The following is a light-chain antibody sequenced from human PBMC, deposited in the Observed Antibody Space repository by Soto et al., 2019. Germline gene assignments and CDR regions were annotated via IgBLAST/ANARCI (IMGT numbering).Light chain of an antibody. J-gene: IGKJ2*01. CDR1: QSVSSTY. V-gene: IGKV3-20*01. CDR3: QRYDMSPFP. Sequence: EIVWTQSPGTLSLSPGERATLSCRASQSVSSTYLAWYQQKPGQAHRLLIDGASSRATGIPDRFSGSGSGTDFTLTIRRLEPEDFAVYYCQRYDMSPFPFGQRTKLEIK. CDR2: GAS.